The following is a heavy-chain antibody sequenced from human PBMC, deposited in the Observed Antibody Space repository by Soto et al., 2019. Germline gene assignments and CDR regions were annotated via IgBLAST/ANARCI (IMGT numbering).Heavy chain of an antibody. J-gene: IGHJ5*02. D-gene: IGHD1-7*01. CDR3: ATTKLELRRRWFDP. CDR1: GGSFSGYY. Sequence: QVQLQQWGAGLLKPSETLSLTCAVYGGSFSGYYWSWIRQPPGKGLEWIGEINHSGSTNYNPSLKGRVTISVDTSKTQFSLKLSSVTAADTAVYYCATTKLELRRRWFDPWGQGTLVTVSS. CDR2: INHSGST. V-gene: IGHV4-34*01.